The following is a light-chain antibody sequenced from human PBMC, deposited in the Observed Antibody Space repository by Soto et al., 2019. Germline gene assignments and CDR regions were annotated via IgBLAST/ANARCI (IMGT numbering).Light chain of an antibody. CDR2: GAS. CDR1: QSVSSSY. J-gene: IGKJ1*01. CDR3: QQYNNWPWT. V-gene: IGKV3-20*01. Sequence: EIVLTQSPGTLSLSPGERATLSCRASQSVSSSYLAWYQQKPGQPPRLLIYGASSRATGIPDRFSGSGSGTDFTLTISRLEPEDFAVYYCQQYNNWPWTFGQGTKVDIK.